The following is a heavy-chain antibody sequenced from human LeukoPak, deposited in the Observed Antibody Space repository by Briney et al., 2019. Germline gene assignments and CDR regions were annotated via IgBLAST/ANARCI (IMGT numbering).Heavy chain of an antibody. CDR1: GFTFSSYW. CDR3: ARDVEDIVVVVAATGVDY. D-gene: IGHD2-15*01. CDR2: INSDGSST. J-gene: IGHJ4*02. V-gene: IGHV3-74*01. Sequence: GGSLRLSCVASGFTFSSYWMHWVRQAPGKGLVWVSRINSDGSSTSYADSVKGRFTISRDNAKNTLYLQMNSLRAEDTAVYYCARDVEDIVVVVAATGVDYWGQGTLVTVSS.